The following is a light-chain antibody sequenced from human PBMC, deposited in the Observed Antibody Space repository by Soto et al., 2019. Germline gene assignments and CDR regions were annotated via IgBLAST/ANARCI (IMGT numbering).Light chain of an antibody. CDR3: CSYAGSSTRV. V-gene: IGLV1-47*02. Sequence: QSVLTQPPSVSGTPGQGVTISCSGSSSNIGNTFVYWYQHLPGTAPKLLIHSSDQRPSGVPDRFSGSQSGTSASLAISGLRSEDEADYYCCSYAGSSTRVFGGGTKLTVL. CDR1: SSNIGNTF. CDR2: SSD. J-gene: IGLJ3*02.